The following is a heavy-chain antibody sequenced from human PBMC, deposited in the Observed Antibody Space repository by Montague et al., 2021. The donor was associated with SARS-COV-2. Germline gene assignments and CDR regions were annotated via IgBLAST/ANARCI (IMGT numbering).Heavy chain of an antibody. Sequence: SLRLSCAASGFTFSSSAMSWVRQAPGKGLEWVSTISGGGVSTYYADSVKGRFTISRDNSKNTLYLQMNSLRAEDTAVYYCARAPPISAVSSPRRNQFFFDSWGQGTLVTGSS. CDR2: ISGGGVST. V-gene: IGHV3-23*01. J-gene: IGHJ4*02. D-gene: IGHD2-2*01. CDR1: GFTFSSSA. CDR3: ARAPPISAVSSPRRNQFFFDS.